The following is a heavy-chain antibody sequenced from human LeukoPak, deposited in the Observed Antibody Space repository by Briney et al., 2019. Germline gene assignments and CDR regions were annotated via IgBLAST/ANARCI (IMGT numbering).Heavy chain of an antibody. CDR1: GFTFSNFA. CDR2: ISGNSEVT. J-gene: IGHJ4*02. V-gene: IGHV3-23*01. D-gene: IGHD2-15*01. Sequence: GGSLRLSCAASGFTFSNFAMAWVRQAPGKGLEWVSGISGNSEVTLYTDSVKGRFTISRDNSKNTLFLQMNSLTAADTAIYYCAKRDYSDHATYSPLFDHWGQGTLVTVSS. CDR3: AKRDYSDHATYSPLFDH.